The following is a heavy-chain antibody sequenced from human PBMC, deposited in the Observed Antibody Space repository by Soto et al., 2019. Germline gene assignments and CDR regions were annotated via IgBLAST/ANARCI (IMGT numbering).Heavy chain of an antibody. CDR3: AKDRAVTIFGGAQLDY. J-gene: IGHJ4*02. Sequence: PGGSLRLSCAASGFTFSSYGMHWVRQAPGKRLEWVAVISYDGSNKYYADSVKGRFTISRDNSKNTLYLQMNSLRAEDTVVFYCAKDRAVTIFGGAQLDYWGQGTLVTVSS. CDR2: ISYDGSNK. CDR1: GFTFSSYG. D-gene: IGHD3-3*01. V-gene: IGHV3-30*18.